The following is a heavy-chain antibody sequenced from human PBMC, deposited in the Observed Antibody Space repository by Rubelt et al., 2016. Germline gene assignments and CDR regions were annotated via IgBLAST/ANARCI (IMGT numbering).Heavy chain of an antibody. D-gene: IGHD1-7*01. J-gene: IGHJ6*02. CDR2: INSDGSST. CDR3: ARVRELQDYYYGMDV. V-gene: IGHV3-74*02. CDR1: GFTFSSYA. Sequence: VQLVESGGGVVQPGRSLRLSCAASGFTFSSYAMHWVRQAPGKGLVWVSRINSDGSSTSYADSVKGRFTLSRDNAKNTLYLQMNSLRAEDTAVYYCARVRELQDYYYGMDVWGQGTTVTVSS.